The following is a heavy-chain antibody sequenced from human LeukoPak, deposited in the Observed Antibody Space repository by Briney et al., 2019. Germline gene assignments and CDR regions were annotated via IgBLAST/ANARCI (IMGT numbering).Heavy chain of an antibody. V-gene: IGHV1-2*02. D-gene: IGHD1-26*01. J-gene: IGHJ4*02. CDR3: ARDPYEVGVDFDY. Sequence: ASVKVSCKTSGYTFTGYYLHWVRQAPGQGLEWIGWINPNSGGTNYAQKFQGRVTMTRDTSISTAYMELSSLRSDDTAVYYCARDPYEVGVDFDYWGQGTLVTVSS. CDR2: INPNSGGT. CDR1: GYTFTGYY.